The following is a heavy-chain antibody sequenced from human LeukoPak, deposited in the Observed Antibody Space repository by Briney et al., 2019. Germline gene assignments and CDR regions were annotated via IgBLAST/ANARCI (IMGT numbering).Heavy chain of an antibody. CDR2: INHSGST. J-gene: IGHJ4*02. CDR1: GVSFSGYY. D-gene: IGHD4-17*01. V-gene: IGHV4-34*01. CDR3: ARVDYGDYSKDFEY. Sequence: SETLSLTCAVYGVSFSGYYWSWIRQPPGKGLEWIGEINHSGSTNYNPSLKSRVTMSVDTSKNQFSLKVNSMTAADTAVYYCARVDYGDYSKDFEYWGQATLVTASS.